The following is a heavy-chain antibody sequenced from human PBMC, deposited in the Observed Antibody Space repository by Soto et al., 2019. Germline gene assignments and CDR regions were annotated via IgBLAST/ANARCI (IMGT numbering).Heavy chain of an antibody. V-gene: IGHV4-31*03. J-gene: IGHJ4*02. Sequence: SETLSLTCTVSGGSISSDGYYWSWIRQDPGKVLEWIGYIYYSGSTYYNPSLKSRVTISVDTSKTQFSLKLSSVTAADTAVYYRARDRTSKRYIDYWGQGTLVTVSS. CDR2: IYYSGST. CDR3: ARDRTSKRYIDY. CDR1: GGSISSDGYY.